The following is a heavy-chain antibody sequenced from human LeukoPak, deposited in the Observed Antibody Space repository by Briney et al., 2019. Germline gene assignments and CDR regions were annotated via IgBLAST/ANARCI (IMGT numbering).Heavy chain of an antibody. V-gene: IGHV1-46*01. CDR2: INPSGGST. CDR3: ASESPYCGGDCYSGWFDP. Sequence: ASVKVSCKASGYTFTSYYMHWVRQAPGQELEWMGIINPSGGSTSYAQKFQGRVTMTRDTSTSTVYMELSSLRSEDTAVYYCASESPYCGGDCYSGWFDPWGQGTLVTVSS. CDR1: GYTFTSYY. J-gene: IGHJ5*02. D-gene: IGHD2-21*02.